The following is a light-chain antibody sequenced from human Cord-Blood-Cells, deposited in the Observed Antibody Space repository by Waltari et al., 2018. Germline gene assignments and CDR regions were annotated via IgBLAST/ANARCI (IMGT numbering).Light chain of an antibody. V-gene: IGKV3-11*01. CDR1: QSVTRN. CDR2: DAS. J-gene: IGKJ4*01. CDR3: QQRSNWPPLT. Sequence: IVLIQSPAPWSLSPGDRATLSCRASQSVTRNLAWYQQKPGQAPRLLISDASNRATGIPARCSGSGSGTDCTLTISNLEPEDLSVYYCQQRSNWPPLTFGGVTKVEIK.